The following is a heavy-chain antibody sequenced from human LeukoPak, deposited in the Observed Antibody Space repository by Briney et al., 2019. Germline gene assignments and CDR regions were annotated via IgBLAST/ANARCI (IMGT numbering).Heavy chain of an antibody. Sequence: GGSLRLSCAAPGFTFSIYAMNWVRQAPGKGLEWVSVISGSDDTYYADSVKGRFTISRDNSKNTLYLQMSSLRADDTAVYYCAKARSGSSASCYNAWGQGTRVTVSS. J-gene: IGHJ4*02. CDR3: AKARSGSSASCYNA. CDR1: GFTFSIYA. CDR2: ISGSDDT. V-gene: IGHV3-23*01. D-gene: IGHD2-2*01.